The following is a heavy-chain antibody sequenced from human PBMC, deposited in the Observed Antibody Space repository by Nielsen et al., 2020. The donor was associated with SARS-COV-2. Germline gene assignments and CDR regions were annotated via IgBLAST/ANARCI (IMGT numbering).Heavy chain of an antibody. CDR2: ISWNSGSI. D-gene: IGHD6-13*01. J-gene: IGHJ6*03. CDR1: GFTFDDYA. Sequence: SLKISCAASGFTFDDYAMHWVRQAPGKGLEWVSGISWNSGSIGYADSVKGRFTISRDNAKNSLYLQMNSLRAEDTAVYYCARDLAAAGTERYYYYYMDVWGKGTTVTVSS. V-gene: IGHV3-9*01. CDR3: ARDLAAAGTERYYYYYMDV.